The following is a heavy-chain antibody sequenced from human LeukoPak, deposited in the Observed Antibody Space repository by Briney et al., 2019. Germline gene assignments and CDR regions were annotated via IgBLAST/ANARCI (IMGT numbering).Heavy chain of an antibody. CDR3: ARRRSSSWYTGAFDI. Sequence: SETLSLTCAVYGGSFSGYYWSWIRQPPGKGLEWIGEINHSGSTNYNPSLKSRVTISVDTSKNQFSLKLSSMTAADTAVYYCARRRSSSWYTGAFDIWGQGTMVTVSS. CDR2: INHSGST. J-gene: IGHJ3*02. V-gene: IGHV4-34*01. D-gene: IGHD6-13*01. CDR1: GGSFSGYY.